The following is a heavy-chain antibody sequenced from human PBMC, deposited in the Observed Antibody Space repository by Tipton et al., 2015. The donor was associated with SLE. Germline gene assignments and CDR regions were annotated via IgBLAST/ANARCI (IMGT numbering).Heavy chain of an antibody. Sequence: TLSLTCTVSGGSISTCSHFWTWIRQPAGQGLEWIGHIYTSGSPDYNPSLKSRVTMSVDTSKNQFSLKLTSLTAADTALYYCARNKAVAGTVIEYWGPGTLVTVSS. CDR3: ARNKAVAGTVIEY. CDR1: GGSISTCSHF. CDR2: IYTSGSP. V-gene: IGHV4-61*09. J-gene: IGHJ4*02. D-gene: IGHD6-19*01.